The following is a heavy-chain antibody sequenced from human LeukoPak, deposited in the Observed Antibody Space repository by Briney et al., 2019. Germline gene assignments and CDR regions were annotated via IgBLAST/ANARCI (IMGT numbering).Heavy chain of an antibody. CDR1: GFTFSSYS. CDR2: ISSRSSTI. J-gene: IGHJ6*04. D-gene: IGHD3-10*02. Sequence: GGSLRLSCAASGFTFSSYSMNWVRQAPGKGLEWVSYISSRSSTIYYADSVKGRFTISRDNAKNSLYLQMNSLRAEDTAVYYCAELGITMIGGVWGKGTTVTISS. V-gene: IGHV3-48*01. CDR3: AELGITMIGGV.